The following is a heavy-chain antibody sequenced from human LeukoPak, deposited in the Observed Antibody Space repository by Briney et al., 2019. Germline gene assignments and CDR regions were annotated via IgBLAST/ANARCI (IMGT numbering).Heavy chain of an antibody. CDR2: ISSSGST. V-gene: IGHV4-4*07. Sequence: SETLSLTCTVSGGSISNYYWSWIRQPAGKGLEWIGRISSSGSTNYNPSLKSRVTISVDTSKNQFSLKLSSVTAADTAVYFCARGPYSYDSSGASDVWGQGTMVTVSS. J-gene: IGHJ3*01. CDR3: ARGPYSYDSSGASDV. CDR1: GGSISNYY. D-gene: IGHD3-22*01.